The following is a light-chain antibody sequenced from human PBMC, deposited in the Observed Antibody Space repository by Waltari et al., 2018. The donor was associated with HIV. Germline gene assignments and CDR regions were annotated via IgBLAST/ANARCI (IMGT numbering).Light chain of an antibody. CDR1: NVDVGAFNF. CDR3: TSYTSGSVL. Sequence: QSALTQPASVSGSPGQSITISCTGINVDVGAFNFVSWYQHHPGKAPKLIIYGVHNRPSGVSDRFAGSKSGNSASLTISGLQTADEADYYCTSYTSGSVLFGGGTNLTVL. V-gene: IGLV2-14*01. CDR2: GVH. J-gene: IGLJ2*01.